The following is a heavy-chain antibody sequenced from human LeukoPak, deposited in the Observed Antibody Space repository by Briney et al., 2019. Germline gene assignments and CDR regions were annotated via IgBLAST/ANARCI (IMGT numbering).Heavy chain of an antibody. Sequence: ASVKVSCKASGYTFTSYYMHWVRQAPGQGLEWMGWMNPNSGNTGYAQKFQGRVTMTRNTSISTAYMELSSLRSEDTAVYYCAREDDYGDYASFDPWGQGTLVTVSS. CDR2: MNPNSGNT. CDR1: GYTFTSYY. J-gene: IGHJ5*02. CDR3: AREDDYGDYASFDP. D-gene: IGHD4-17*01. V-gene: IGHV1-8*02.